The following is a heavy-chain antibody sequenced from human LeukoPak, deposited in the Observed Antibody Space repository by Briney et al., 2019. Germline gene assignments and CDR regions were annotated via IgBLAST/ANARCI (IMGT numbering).Heavy chain of an antibody. Sequence: GGSLRLSCAASGFTFSSYAMSWVRQAPGKGLEWVSSISSSSSYIYYADSVKGRFTISRDNAKNSLYLQMNSLRAEDTAVYYCARVFTTKNYYDSSGCHTDYWGQGTLVTVSS. D-gene: IGHD3-22*01. CDR3: ARVFTTKNYYDSSGCHTDY. CDR1: GFTFSSYA. V-gene: IGHV3-21*01. CDR2: ISSSSSYI. J-gene: IGHJ4*02.